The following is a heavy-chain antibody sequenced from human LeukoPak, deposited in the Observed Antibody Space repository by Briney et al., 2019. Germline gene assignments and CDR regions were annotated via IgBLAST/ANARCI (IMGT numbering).Heavy chain of an antibody. J-gene: IGHJ4*02. CDR1: GYSFTSYW. D-gene: IGHD3-10*01. CDR2: IDPSDSYT. V-gene: IGHV5-10-1*01. Sequence: GESLRISCKGSGYSFTSYWISWVRQMPGKGLDGMGRIDPSDSYTNYSPSFQGHVTISADKSISTAYLQWSSLKASDTAMYYCARHLISVVRGVTHFDYWGQGTLVTVSS. CDR3: ARHLISVVRGVTHFDY.